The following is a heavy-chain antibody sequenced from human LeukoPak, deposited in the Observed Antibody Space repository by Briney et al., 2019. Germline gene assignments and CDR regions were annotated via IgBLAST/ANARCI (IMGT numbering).Heavy chain of an antibody. CDR2: INPNSGGT. D-gene: IGHD2-21*02. J-gene: IGHJ4*02. CDR3: ARAEFCAPNCYYYFYY. V-gene: IGHV1-2*02. Sequence: ASVKVSCKASGYTFTNYVLHWLRQAPGQGLEWMGWINPNSGGTNYAQNFQGRVTMTRDTSISTAYMELSRLTSDDTAVYYCARAEFCAPNCYYYFYYWGQGTLVTVSS. CDR1: GYTFTNYV.